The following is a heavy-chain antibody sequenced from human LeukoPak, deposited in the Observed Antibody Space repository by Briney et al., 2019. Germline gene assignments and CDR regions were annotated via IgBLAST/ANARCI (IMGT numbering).Heavy chain of an antibody. Sequence: GGSLRLSCAASGFTISSYAMSWVRQAPGEGLEWVSGIGINGGSTYYADFVKGRFIISRDNSKNTLYLQMNSLRAEDTALYYCAKRPHGFDVWGQGTKVTVSS. CDR2: IGINGGST. CDR3: AKRPHGFDV. J-gene: IGHJ3*01. V-gene: IGHV3-23*01. CDR1: GFTISSYA.